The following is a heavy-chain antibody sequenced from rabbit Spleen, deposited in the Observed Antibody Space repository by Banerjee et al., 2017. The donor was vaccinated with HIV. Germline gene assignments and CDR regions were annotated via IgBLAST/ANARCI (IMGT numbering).Heavy chain of an antibody. CDR2: IYAGSSGST. CDR3: ARDLSSTSGDVFEL. J-gene: IGHJ4*01. CDR1: GFSFSSSYY. Sequence: QSLEESGGDLVKPGASLTLTCTASGFSFSSSYYMCWVRQAPGKGLEWIACIYAGSSGSTYYASWAKGRFTISKTSSTTVTLQMTSLTAADTATYFCARDLSSTSGDVFELWGQGTLVTVS. D-gene: IGHD1-1*01. V-gene: IGHV1S40*01.